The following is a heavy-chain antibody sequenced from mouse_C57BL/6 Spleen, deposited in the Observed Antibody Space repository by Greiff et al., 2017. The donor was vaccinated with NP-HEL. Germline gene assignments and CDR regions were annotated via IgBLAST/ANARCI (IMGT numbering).Heavy chain of an antibody. V-gene: IGHV1-69*01. D-gene: IGHD2-12*01. CDR3: SRWKGYSRLAMDY. CDR1: GYTFTSYW. Sequence: QVQLQQPGAELVMPGASVKLSCKASGYTFTSYWMHWVKQRPGQGLEWIGEIDPSDSYTNYNQKFKGKSTLTVDQSSSTAYMQLSSLTSEDSAVYYGSRWKGYSRLAMDYWGQGTSVTVSS. J-gene: IGHJ4*01. CDR2: IDPSDSYT.